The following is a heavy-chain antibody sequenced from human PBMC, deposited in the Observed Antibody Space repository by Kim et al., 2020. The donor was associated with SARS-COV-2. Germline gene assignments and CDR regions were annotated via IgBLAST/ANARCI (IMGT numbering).Heavy chain of an antibody. CDR1: GYSFTSYW. V-gene: IGHV5-51*01. Sequence: GESLKISCKGSGYSFTSYWIGWVRQMPGKGLEWMGIIYPGDSDTRYSPSFQGQVTISADKSISTAYLQWSSLKASDTAMYYCARHVDQGWRLRGYFDYWGQGTLVTVSS. D-gene: IGHD5-12*01. CDR2: IYPGDSDT. CDR3: ARHVDQGWRLRGYFDY. J-gene: IGHJ4*02.